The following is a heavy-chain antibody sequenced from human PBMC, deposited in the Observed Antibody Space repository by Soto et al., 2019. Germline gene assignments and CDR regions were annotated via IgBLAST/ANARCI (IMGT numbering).Heavy chain of an antibody. Sequence: PGESLKISCNGSGYSFTIYWISLVLQMPGKGLDWMWRIDPSDSYTNYSPSFQGHVTISADKSISTAYLQWNSLKASDTAMYYCARPLYYYDSSGYSSRGAFDIWGQGTMVTVSS. CDR2: IDPSDSYT. CDR1: GYSFTIYW. V-gene: IGHV5-10-1*01. D-gene: IGHD3-22*01. CDR3: ARPLYYYDSSGYSSRGAFDI. J-gene: IGHJ3*02.